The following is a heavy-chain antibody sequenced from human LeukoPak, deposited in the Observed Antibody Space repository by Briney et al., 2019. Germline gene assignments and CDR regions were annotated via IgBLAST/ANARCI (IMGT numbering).Heavy chain of an antibody. V-gene: IGHV1-18*01. CDR3: VRDPSNTSGWKTWFDP. CDR1: GYTFTSHG. CDR2: ISAYNGDT. Sequence: ASVKVSCKTSGYTFTSHGISWVRQAPGQGLEWMGWISAYNGDTKYAQNLQGRVTLTTYTLTTTAYLELRSLTSDDTAVYYCVRDPSNTSGWKTWFDPWGQGTLVTVSS. J-gene: IGHJ5*02. D-gene: IGHD6-19*01.